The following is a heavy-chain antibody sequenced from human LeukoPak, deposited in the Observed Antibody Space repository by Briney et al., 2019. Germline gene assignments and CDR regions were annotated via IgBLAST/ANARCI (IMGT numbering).Heavy chain of an antibody. D-gene: IGHD3-22*01. CDR2: ISAYNGNT. Sequence: ASVKGSCKASGYTFTSYGISWVRQAPGQGLEWMGWISAYNGNTNYAQKLQGRVTMTTDTSTSTAYMELRSLRSDDTAVYYCARGVAYDSSGYYFNFDYWGQGTLVTVSS. CDR1: GYTFTSYG. V-gene: IGHV1-18*01. J-gene: IGHJ4*02. CDR3: ARGVAYDSSGYYFNFDY.